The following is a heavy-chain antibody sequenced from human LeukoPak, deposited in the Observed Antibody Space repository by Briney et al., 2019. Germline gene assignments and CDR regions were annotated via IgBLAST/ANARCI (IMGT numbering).Heavy chain of an antibody. V-gene: IGHV3-7*01. D-gene: IGHD3-10*01. J-gene: IGHJ4*02. CDR1: GFTFSTYW. CDR2: IKGDESAK. CDR3: ARDVVGRLDY. Sequence: GGSLRLSCAASGFTFSTYWMAWVRQAPGRVHGWEAHIKGDESAKHQADSVKGRFTISRDNAKNSVYLQMSSLRGEETAVYYCARDVVGRLDYWGQRTLVTVSS.